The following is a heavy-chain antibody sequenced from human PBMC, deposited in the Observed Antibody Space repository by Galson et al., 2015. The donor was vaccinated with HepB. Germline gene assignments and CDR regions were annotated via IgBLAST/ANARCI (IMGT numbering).Heavy chain of an antibody. J-gene: IGHJ6*02. Sequence: ETLSLTCTVSGGSVSSSSYYWSWIRQPPGKGLEWIGYIYYSGSTNYNPSLKSRVTISVDTSKNQFSLKLSSVTAADTAVYYCAREAAPIGYGMDVWGQGTTVTVSS. CDR3: AREAAPIGYGMDV. D-gene: IGHD6-6*01. CDR2: IYYSGST. V-gene: IGHV4-61*01. CDR1: GGSVSSSSYY.